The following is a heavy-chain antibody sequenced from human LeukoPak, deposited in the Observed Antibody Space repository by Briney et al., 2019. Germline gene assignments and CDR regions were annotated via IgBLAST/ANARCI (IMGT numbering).Heavy chain of an antibody. CDR1: GGTFSSYA. V-gene: IGHV1-69*04. CDR3: ARGRENWFDP. J-gene: IGHJ5*02. Sequence: GASVKVSCKASGGTFSSYAISWVRQAPGQGLEWMGRITPILGIANYAQKFQGRVTITADKSTSTAYMELSSLRSEDTAVYYCARGRENWFDPWGQGTLVTVSS. CDR2: ITPILGIA.